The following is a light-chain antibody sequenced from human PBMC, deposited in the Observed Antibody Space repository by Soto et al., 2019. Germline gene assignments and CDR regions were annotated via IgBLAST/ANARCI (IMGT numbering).Light chain of an antibody. V-gene: IGLV1-44*01. CDR1: SSNIGSNA. CDR3: ATWDESLNGYL. CDR2: SNN. Sequence: SVLTQPPSASGSPGQRVTISCSGSSSNIGSNAVNWYQQLPGTAPTLLIYSNNERPSGVPDRFSGSKSGTSASLAISGLQSEDEADYYCATWDESLNGYLFGTGTKVTVL. J-gene: IGLJ1*01.